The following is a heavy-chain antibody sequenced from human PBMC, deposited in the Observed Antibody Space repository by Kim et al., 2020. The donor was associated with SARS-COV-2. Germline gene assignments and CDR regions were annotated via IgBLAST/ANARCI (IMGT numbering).Heavy chain of an antibody. CDR1: GFTFSSYG. V-gene: IGHV3-64D*06. Sequence: GGSLRLSCSASGFTFSSYGMHWVRQAPGKGLEYVSGITSNGGSTYYADSVKGRFTISRDNSKNTLYLQMGSLRAEDTALYYCVKAGGAHWNNLLDDYWGQGTLVTVSS. CDR2: ITSNGGST. D-gene: IGHD3-16*01. CDR3: VKAGGAHWNNLLDDY. J-gene: IGHJ4*02.